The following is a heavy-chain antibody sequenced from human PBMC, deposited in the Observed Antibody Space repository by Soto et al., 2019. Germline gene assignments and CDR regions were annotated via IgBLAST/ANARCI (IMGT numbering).Heavy chain of an antibody. CDR3: ARHGSY. CDR2: IYYGGSS. CDR1: GVSMSSSSYY. J-gene: IGHJ4*02. Sequence: QLQLQESGPGLVKPSETLSLTCTVSGVSMSSSSYYWGWFRQPPGKGLEWIGTIYYGGSSYSNPSLKGRVTISLDTSKNQFSLTLTSVTAADTAVYYCARHGSYWGQGTLVTVSS. V-gene: IGHV4-39*01.